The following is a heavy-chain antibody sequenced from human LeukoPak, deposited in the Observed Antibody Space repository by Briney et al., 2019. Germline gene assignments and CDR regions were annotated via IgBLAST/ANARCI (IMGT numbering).Heavy chain of an antibody. CDR2: ISWDGGST. J-gene: IGHJ4*02. Sequence: GGSLRLSCAASGFTFDDYAMHWVRQAPGKGLEWVSLISWDGGSTYYADSVKGRFTISGDNSKNSLYLQMNSLRAEDTALYYCAKSVSGDGFQVFDYWGQGTLVTVSS. CDR3: AKSVSGDGFQVFDY. CDR1: GFTFDDYA. V-gene: IGHV3-43D*03. D-gene: IGHD5-24*01.